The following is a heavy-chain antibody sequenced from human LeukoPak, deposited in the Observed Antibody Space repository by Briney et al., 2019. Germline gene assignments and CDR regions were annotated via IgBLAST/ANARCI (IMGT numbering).Heavy chain of an antibody. J-gene: IGHJ4*02. CDR1: GFTFSSYG. CDR2: ISCDGSNK. V-gene: IGHV3-30*03. CDR3: VRGRFCSSGGCYGDY. Sequence: GGSLRLSCAASGFTFSSYGMHWVRQAPGKGLEWVAVISCDGSNKYYADSVKGRFTISRDNAKNTVYLQMNRLRAEDTAVYYCVRGRFCSSGGCYGDYWGQGTLVTVSS. D-gene: IGHD2-15*01.